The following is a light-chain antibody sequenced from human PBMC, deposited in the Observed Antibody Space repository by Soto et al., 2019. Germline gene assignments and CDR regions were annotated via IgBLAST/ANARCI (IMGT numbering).Light chain of an antibody. CDR1: SSDVGGYNY. Sequence: QSAQTQPPSASGSPGQSVTMSCTGTSSDVGGYNYVSWYQQHPGKAPKVIIYEVTKRPSGVPDRFSGSRSGNTASLTVSGLQDEDEADYYCTSYAHSNILLIGGGTKVTVL. CDR3: TSYAHSNILL. CDR2: EVT. J-gene: IGLJ2*01. V-gene: IGLV2-8*01.